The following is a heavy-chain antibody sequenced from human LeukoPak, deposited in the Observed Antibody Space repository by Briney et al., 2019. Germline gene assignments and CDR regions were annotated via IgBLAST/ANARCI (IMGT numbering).Heavy chain of an antibody. J-gene: IGHJ4*02. V-gene: IGHV1-18*01. CDR3: ARASYCSGGTRYSDY. CDR1: GYTFTSYS. Sequence: ASVTVSCQASGYTFTSYSISWVRQAPGQGLEWMGWISAYNGNTIYAQKVKGRVTMTTDTSTSTAYMELRSLKSDDTAVYYCARASYCSGGTRYSDYWGQGSLVTVSS. D-gene: IGHD2-15*01. CDR2: ISAYNGNT.